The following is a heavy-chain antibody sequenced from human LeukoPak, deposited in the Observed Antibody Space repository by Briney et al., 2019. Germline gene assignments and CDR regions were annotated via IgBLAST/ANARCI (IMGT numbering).Heavy chain of an antibody. CDR1: GYTFTGYY. V-gene: IGHV1-2*02. J-gene: IGHJ4*02. CDR2: INPNSGDT. D-gene: IGHD2-2*01. CDR3: ARDPSHAEGAYFDY. Sequence: ASVKVSCKASGYTFTGYYIHWVRQAPGQGLEWMGWINPNSGDTHFAQKFQGRVTMTRDTSISTAYMELSRLRSDDTAVYYCARDPSHAEGAYFDYWGQGTLVTVSS.